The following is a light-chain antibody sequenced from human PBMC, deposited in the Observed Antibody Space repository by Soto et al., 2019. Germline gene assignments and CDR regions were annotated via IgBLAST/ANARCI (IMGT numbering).Light chain of an antibody. J-gene: IGKJ2*01. Sequence: EIVMTQSPVTLSVSPGERATLSCRASQSISNHLAWYQQKPGQPPRLLIYGASTRATGIPARFSGSGSGTEFTLTISSLQSEDFAVYYCPQYNNWPPRTFGQGTKLEIK. CDR3: PQYNNWPPRT. CDR1: QSISNH. V-gene: IGKV3-15*01. CDR2: GAS.